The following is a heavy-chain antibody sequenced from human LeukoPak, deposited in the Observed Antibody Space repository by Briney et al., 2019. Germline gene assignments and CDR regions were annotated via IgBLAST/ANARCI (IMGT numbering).Heavy chain of an antibody. CDR3: ARDDFGLPDY. J-gene: IGHJ4*02. V-gene: IGHV3-7*01. Sequence: GGSLRLSCAVSGLTLSRYWMTWVRQAPGKGLEWVANIKEDGSEKYYVDSVKGRFTISRDNAKNSLYLQMNSLRVEDTAVYYCARDDFGLPDYWGQGTLVTVSS. CDR2: IKEDGSEK. CDR1: GLTLSRYW. D-gene: IGHD3-10*01.